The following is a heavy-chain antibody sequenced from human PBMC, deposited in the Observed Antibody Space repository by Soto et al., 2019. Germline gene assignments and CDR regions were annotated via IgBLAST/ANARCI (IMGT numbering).Heavy chain of an antibody. Sequence: QVQLVQSGAEVKRPGASVKVSCEASGYTFTTYDINWVRQASGQGLEWMGCVNPSSGNTVYAQKFHGRVTMTRDTSISTAYMVLSSLNSDDTAIYYCARASMYIWNDHWGQGTLVTVSS. CDR1: GYTFTTYD. CDR3: ARASMYIWNDH. J-gene: IGHJ5*02. V-gene: IGHV1-8*02. CDR2: VNPSSGNT. D-gene: IGHD1-20*01.